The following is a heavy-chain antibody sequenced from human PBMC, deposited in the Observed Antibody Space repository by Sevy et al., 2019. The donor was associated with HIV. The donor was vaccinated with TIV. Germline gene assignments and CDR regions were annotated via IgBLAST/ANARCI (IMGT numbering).Heavy chain of an antibody. J-gene: IGHJ4*02. V-gene: IGHV4-39*01. CDR3: ARNLDY. CDR2: VHYSGRT. CDR1: GGSISSGNYL. Sequence: SETLSLTCTVSGGSISSGNYLWSWIRQTPGKGLEWIGTVHYSGRTYYNPSLKSRVTTSEDTSKNQFSLNLNSVTAADTAVYFCARNLDYWGQGTLVTVSS.